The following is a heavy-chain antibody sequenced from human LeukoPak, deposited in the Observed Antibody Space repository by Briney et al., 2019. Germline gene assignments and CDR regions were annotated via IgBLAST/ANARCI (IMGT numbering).Heavy chain of an antibody. J-gene: IGHJ4*02. Sequence: SETLSLTCAVSGGSFSGYYWSWIRQPPGKGLEWIGEINYSGSTNYNPSLKSRVTISVDTSKNQFSLKLSSVTAADTAVYYCASGRAAAGVSGADYWGQGTLVTVSS. CDR1: GGSFSGYY. CDR2: INYSGST. V-gene: IGHV4-34*01. D-gene: IGHD6-13*01. CDR3: ASGRAAAGVSGADY.